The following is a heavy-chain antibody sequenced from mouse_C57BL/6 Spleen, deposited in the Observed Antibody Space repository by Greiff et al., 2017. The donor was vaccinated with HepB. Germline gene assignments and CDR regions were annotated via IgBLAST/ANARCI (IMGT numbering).Heavy chain of an antibody. Sequence: QLQQSGPGLVAPSQSLSITCTVSGFSLTSYAISWVRQPPGKGLEWLGVIWTGGGTNYNSALKSRLSISKDNSKSQVFLKMNSLQTDDTARYYCARKRYYGSSYWYFDVWGTGTTVTVSS. CDR3: ARKRYYGSSYWYFDV. CDR1: GFSLTSYA. CDR2: IWTGGGT. V-gene: IGHV2-9-1*01. D-gene: IGHD1-1*01. J-gene: IGHJ1*03.